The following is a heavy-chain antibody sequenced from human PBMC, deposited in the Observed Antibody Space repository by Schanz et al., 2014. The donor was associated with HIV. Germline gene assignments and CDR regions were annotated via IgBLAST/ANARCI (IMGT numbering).Heavy chain of an antibody. J-gene: IGHJ3*02. Sequence: QVQLVESGGGVVQPGRSLRLSCAASGFTFSNFAMHWVRQAPGKGLEWAAVIWYDGSYKYYADSVKGRFTISRDNPKNTLYLQMNSLRAEDTAIYYYARSPDWAGTDAFDIWGQGTMVTVSS. V-gene: IGHV3-33*01. CDR3: ARSPDWAGTDAFDI. CDR2: IWYDGSYK. D-gene: IGHD6-19*01. CDR1: GFTFSNFA.